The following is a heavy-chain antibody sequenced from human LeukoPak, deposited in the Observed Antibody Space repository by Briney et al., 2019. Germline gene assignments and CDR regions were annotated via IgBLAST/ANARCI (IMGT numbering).Heavy chain of an antibody. CDR2: IYYSGST. J-gene: IGHJ4*02. CDR1: GGSISSYY. D-gene: IGHD4-11*01. V-gene: IGHV4-59*01. Sequence: SETLSLTCTVSGGSISSYYWSWIRQPPGKGLEWIGYIYYSGSTNYNPSLKSRVTISVDTSKNQFSLKLTSATAADTATYYCARWKYSNYERTFDYWGQGALVTVSS. CDR3: ARWKYSNYERTFDY.